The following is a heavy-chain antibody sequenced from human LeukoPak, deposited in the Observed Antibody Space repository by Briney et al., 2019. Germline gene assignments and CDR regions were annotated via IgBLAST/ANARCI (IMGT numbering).Heavy chain of an antibody. CDR1: GYTLTEFS. Sequence: ASVKVSCKVSGYTLTEFSMHWVRQAPGKGLEWMGGFDPEDGETIYAQELQGRVTMTKDTSTDTAYMELSSLRSEDTAVYYCARAMSIAARLQTIFDYWGQGTLVTVSS. CDR3: ARAMSIAARLQTIFDY. D-gene: IGHD6-6*01. CDR2: FDPEDGET. V-gene: IGHV1-24*01. J-gene: IGHJ4*02.